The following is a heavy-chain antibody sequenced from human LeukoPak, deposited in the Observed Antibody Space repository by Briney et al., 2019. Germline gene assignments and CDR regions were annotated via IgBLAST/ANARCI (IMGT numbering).Heavy chain of an antibody. CDR3: ASGLGYCSSTSCYPYYMDV. Sequence: SETLSLTCTVPGGSISSSSYYWGWIRHPPGKGLEWIGSIYYSRSTYYNPSLKSRVTISVDTSKNQFSLKLSSVTAADTAVYYCASGLGYCSSTSCYPYYMDVWGKGTTVTVSS. CDR2: IYYSRST. CDR1: GGSISSSSYY. J-gene: IGHJ6*03. V-gene: IGHV4-39*01. D-gene: IGHD2-2*01.